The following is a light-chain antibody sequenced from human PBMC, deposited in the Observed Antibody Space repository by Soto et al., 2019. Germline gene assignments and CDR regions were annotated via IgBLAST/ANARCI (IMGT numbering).Light chain of an antibody. V-gene: IGKV1-17*01. Sequence: DIQMTQSQSSLSASVGDRVTITCRASQGIGNGLGWFQQKPGKAPKRLMYAASSLESGVPSRFSGSGSGTEFTLTISSLQPEDFATYYCLQHNSYPRTFGQGTKVEIK. CDR2: AAS. J-gene: IGKJ1*01. CDR1: QGIGNG. CDR3: LQHNSYPRT.